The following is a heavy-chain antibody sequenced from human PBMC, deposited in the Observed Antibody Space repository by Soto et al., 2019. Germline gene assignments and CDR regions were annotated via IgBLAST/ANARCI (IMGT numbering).Heavy chain of an antibody. D-gene: IGHD5-18*01. Sequence: EVQLVESGGGLVKPGGSLRLSCAASGFTVSSNYMSWVRQAPGKGLEWVSVIYSGGSAYYADSVKGRFAISRDNSKNKLYLQMNSLRAEDTAVYYCARHGYSYGGGYFDYWGQGTLVTGSS. J-gene: IGHJ4*02. CDR3: ARHGYSYGGGYFDY. CDR2: IYSGGSA. CDR1: GFTVSSNY. V-gene: IGHV3-66*04.